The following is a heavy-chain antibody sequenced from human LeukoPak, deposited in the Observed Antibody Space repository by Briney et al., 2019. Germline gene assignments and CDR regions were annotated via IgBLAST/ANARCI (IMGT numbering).Heavy chain of an antibody. Sequence: GGSLRLSCAASGFTFSSYAMHWVRQAPGKGLEYVSSISSNGGGTYYAASVKGRFTISRDNSKNTLYLQVGRVRGEGMAVYYCARDSGYCSGGSCYSFYYYYYMDVWGKGTTVTISS. CDR2: ISSNGGGT. CDR3: ARDSGYCSGGSCYSFYYYYYMDV. CDR1: GFTFSSYA. D-gene: IGHD2-15*01. V-gene: IGHV3-64*02. J-gene: IGHJ6*03.